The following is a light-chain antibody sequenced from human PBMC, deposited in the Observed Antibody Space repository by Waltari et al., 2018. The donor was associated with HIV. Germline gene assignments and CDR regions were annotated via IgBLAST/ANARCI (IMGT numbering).Light chain of an antibody. CDR3: QQYKSYPLT. V-gene: IGKV1-5*03. CDR2: QAS. CDR1: QSISDW. J-gene: IGKJ4*02. Sequence: DTQMTQSPSTLSASVGDRVPITCRASQSISDWLAWYQQKPGRDPNLLIYQASKLKSGVPSRFSGGASGTEFTLTISGLQPEDFATYFCQQYKSYPLTFGRGTEVEIK.